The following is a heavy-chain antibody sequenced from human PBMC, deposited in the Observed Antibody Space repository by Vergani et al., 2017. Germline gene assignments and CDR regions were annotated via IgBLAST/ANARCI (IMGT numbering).Heavy chain of an antibody. CDR1: GGTFSSYA. D-gene: IGHD2-2*01. J-gene: IGHJ6*03. CDR3: ARARYCSSTSCDGDYYYYYMDV. CDR2: IIPIFGTA. Sequence: QVQLVQSGAEVKKPGSSVKVSCKASGGTFSSYAISWVRQAPGQGLEWMGRIIPIFGTANYAQKFQGRVTITADESTSTAYMELSSRRSEDTAVYYCARARYCSSTSCDGDYYYYYMDVWGKGTTVTVSS. V-gene: IGHV1-69*18.